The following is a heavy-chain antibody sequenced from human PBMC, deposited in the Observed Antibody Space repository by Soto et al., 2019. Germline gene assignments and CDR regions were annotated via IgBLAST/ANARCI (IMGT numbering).Heavy chain of an antibody. CDR3: ATGLNTGF. J-gene: IGHJ4*02. V-gene: IGHV3-15*01. CDR2: IKSKTAGGTT. CDR1: GFTFSSYA. Sequence: PGGSLRLSCAASGFTFSSYAMNWVRQAPGKGLEWVGLIKSKTAGGTTHYAATVKGRFTISRDDSKNMLYLQMNSLKIEDTAVYYCATGLNTGFWGQGSLVTVSS. D-gene: IGHD4-17*01.